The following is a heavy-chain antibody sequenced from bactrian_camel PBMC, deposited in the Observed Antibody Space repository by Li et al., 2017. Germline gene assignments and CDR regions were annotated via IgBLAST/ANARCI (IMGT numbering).Heavy chain of an antibody. CDR3: AAGEERASMEAADFEY. Sequence: HVQLVESGGGSVQPGGSLRLSCVVSGYSYRTYCMGWFRQAPGKEREAVAFVESSGRTSYAPFVKGRFTITIDHAKNILSLQMNDLKPEDTGMYYCAAGEERASMEAADFEYWGQGTQVTVS. V-gene: IGHV3S26*01. CDR1: GYSYRTYC. D-gene: IGHD4*01. CDR2: VESSGRT. J-gene: IGHJ6*01.